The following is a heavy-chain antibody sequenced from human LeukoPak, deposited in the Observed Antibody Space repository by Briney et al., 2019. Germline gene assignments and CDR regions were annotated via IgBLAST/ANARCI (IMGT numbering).Heavy chain of an antibody. CDR2: INPNSGGT. CDR1: GYTFTGYY. D-gene: IGHD4-17*01. CDR3: AKRSPSGDYASAYFDY. Sequence: ASVKVSCKASGYTFTGYYMHWVRQAPGQGLEWMGWINPNSGGTNYAQKFQGRVTMTRDTSISTAYMELSRLRSDDTAVYYCAKRSPSGDYASAYFDYWGQGILVTISS. J-gene: IGHJ4*02. V-gene: IGHV1-2*02.